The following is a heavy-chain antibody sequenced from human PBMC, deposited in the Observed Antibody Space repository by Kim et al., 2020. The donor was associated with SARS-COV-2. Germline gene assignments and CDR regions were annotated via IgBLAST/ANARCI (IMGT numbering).Heavy chain of an antibody. J-gene: IGHJ6*02. CDR3: AKDFYSVNEAGSRYYYYGMDV. V-gene: IGHV3-30*18. Sequence: GGSLRLSCAASGFTFSSYGMHWVRQAPGKGLEWVAVISYDGSNKYYADSVKGRFTISRDNSKNTLYLQMNSLRAEDTAVYYCAKDFYSVNEAGSRYYYYGMDVWGQGTTVTVSS. CDR1: GFTFSSYG. D-gene: IGHD2-21*01. CDR2: ISYDGSNK.